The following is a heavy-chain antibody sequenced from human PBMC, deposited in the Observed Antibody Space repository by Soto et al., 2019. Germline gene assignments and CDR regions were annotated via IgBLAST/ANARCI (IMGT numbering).Heavy chain of an antibody. Sequence: EVQLVESGGGLVQPGGSLRLSCAASGFTVSSNYMSWVRQAPGKGLEWVSVIYSGGSTYYADSVKGRFTISRHNSKNTLYLQMNSLRAEDTAVYYCARGYLAAHDAFDIWGQGTMVTVSS. CDR1: GFTVSSNY. J-gene: IGHJ3*02. V-gene: IGHV3-53*04. CDR2: IYSGGST. CDR3: ARGYLAAHDAFDI. D-gene: IGHD6-6*01.